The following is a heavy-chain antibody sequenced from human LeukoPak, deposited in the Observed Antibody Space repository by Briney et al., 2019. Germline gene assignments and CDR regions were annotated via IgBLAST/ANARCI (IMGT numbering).Heavy chain of an antibody. CDR2: ISGSGGST. CDR3: AKGSPGFYYYMDV. Sequence: GGSLRLSCAPSGFTVSSNYMNCVRQAPGKGLDWVSTISGSGGSTYYADSVKGRFTISRDNSKNTLYVQMNSLSAEDTAIYYCAKGSPGFYYYMDVWGRGTTVTVSS. D-gene: IGHD5-12*01. CDR1: GFTVSSNY. J-gene: IGHJ6*03. V-gene: IGHV3-23*01.